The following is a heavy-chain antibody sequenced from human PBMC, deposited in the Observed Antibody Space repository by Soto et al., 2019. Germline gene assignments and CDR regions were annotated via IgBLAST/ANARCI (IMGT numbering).Heavy chain of an antibody. Sequence: SETLSLTCTVSGGSISSGDYYWSWIRQPPGKGLEWIGYIYYSGSTYYNPSLKSRVTISVDTSKNQFSLKLSSVTAADTAVYYCARAPDVGSYGHGSFDTWGQGTLVTVSS. CDR1: GGSISSGDYY. J-gene: IGHJ5*02. CDR3: ARAPDVGSYGHGSFDT. CDR2: IYYSGST. D-gene: IGHD5-18*01. V-gene: IGHV4-30-4*01.